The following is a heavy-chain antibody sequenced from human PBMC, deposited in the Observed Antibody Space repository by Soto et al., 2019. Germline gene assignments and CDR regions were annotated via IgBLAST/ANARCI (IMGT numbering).Heavy chain of an antibody. D-gene: IGHD2-2*01. Sequence: SETLSLTCAVYGGSFSGYYWSWIRQPPGKGLEWIGEINHSGSTNYNPSLKSRVTISVDTSKNQFSLKLSSVTAADTAVYYCAIFRRTPAAKDYWGQGTLVTVSS. CDR1: GGSFSGYY. CDR3: AIFRRTPAAKDY. V-gene: IGHV4-34*01. CDR2: INHSGST. J-gene: IGHJ4*02.